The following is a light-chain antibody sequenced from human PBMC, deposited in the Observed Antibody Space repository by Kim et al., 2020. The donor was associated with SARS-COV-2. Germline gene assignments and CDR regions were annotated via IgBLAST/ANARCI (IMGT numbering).Light chain of an antibody. CDR3: AAGDDSLNGPV. CDR2: DNN. CDR1: TSNLGTNL. J-gene: IGLJ3*02. Sequence: ELTQPPSASGTPGQRVTIPCSGTTSNLGTNLVNWYQQLPGTAPTLLVYDNNQRPSGVPDRFSGSKSGTSASLAISGLQSDDEAVYYCAAGDDSLNGPVFGGGTQLTVL. V-gene: IGLV1-44*01.